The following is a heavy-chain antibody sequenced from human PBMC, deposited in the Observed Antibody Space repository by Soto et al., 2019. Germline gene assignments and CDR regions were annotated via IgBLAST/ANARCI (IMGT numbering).Heavy chain of an antibody. Sequence: LRLSCAASGFTFSSYAMSWVRQAPGKGLEWVSAISGSGGSTYYADSVKGRFTISRDNSKNTLYLQMNSLRAEDTAVYYCAKDREYSYGCSHYWGQGTLVTVSS. J-gene: IGHJ4*02. V-gene: IGHV3-23*01. CDR1: GFTFSSYA. CDR3: AKDREYSYGCSHY. CDR2: ISGSGGST. D-gene: IGHD5-18*01.